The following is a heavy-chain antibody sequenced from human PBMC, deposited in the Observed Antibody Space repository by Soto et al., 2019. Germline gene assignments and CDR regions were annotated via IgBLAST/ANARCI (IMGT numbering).Heavy chain of an antibody. V-gene: IGHV1-18*01. CDR1: GYTFTSYG. CDR2: ISAYNGNT. Sequence: QVPLVQSGAEVKKPGASVKVYCKTSGYTFTSYGISWVRQAPGQGLEWMGWISAYNGNTNYAQKLQGRVTMTTDTSTSTAYMELRSLRSDDTSVYYCARDSYYYGSGTASDAFDIWGQGTMVTVSS. D-gene: IGHD3-10*01. J-gene: IGHJ3*02. CDR3: ARDSYYYGSGTASDAFDI.